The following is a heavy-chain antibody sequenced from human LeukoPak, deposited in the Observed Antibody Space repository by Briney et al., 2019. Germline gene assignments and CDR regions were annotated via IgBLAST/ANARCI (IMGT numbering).Heavy chain of an antibody. CDR3: ARGRGEGFGELPHDY. V-gene: IGHV4-34*01. J-gene: IGHJ4*02. Sequence: MTSETLSLTCAVYGGSFSGYYWSWIRQPPGKGLEWIGEINHSGSTNYNPSLKSRVTISVDTSKNQFSLKLSSVTAADTAVYYCARGRGEGFGELPHDYWGQGTLVTVSS. D-gene: IGHD3-10*01. CDR1: GGSFSGYY. CDR2: INHSGST.